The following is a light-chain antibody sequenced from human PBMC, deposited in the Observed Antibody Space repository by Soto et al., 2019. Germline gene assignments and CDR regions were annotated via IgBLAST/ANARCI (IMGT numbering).Light chain of an antibody. V-gene: IGKV1-5*01. Sequence: DIQMTQSPSTLSASVGDRVTITCRASQSVSSRLAWFQQKPGKAPKLLIYDASSLESGVPSRFSGSGSGTEFTLTISSLQPDDFATYYCQQYKTYSPLTFGGGTKVDIK. CDR1: QSVSSR. J-gene: IGKJ4*01. CDR3: QQYKTYSPLT. CDR2: DAS.